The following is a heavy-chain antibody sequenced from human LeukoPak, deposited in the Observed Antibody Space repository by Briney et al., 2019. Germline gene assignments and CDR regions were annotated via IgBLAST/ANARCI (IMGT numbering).Heavy chain of an antibody. CDR3: ARDGALGIIDY. D-gene: IGHD3-16*01. J-gene: IGHJ4*02. CDR1: GFTFSSYE. Sequence: GGPLRLSCAPSGFTFSSYEMNWARQAPGKGLEWVSYISSSGSTIYYADSVKGRFTISRDNAKNSLYLQMNSLRAEDTAVYYCARDGALGIIDYWGQGTLVTVSS. V-gene: IGHV3-48*03. CDR2: ISSSGSTI.